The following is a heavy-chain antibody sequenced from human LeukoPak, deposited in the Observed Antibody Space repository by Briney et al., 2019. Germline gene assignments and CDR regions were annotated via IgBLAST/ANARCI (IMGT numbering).Heavy chain of an antibody. Sequence: PGASLRLSCAASGFTFSSYGMHWVRKAPGKGLEWVAVIWYDGSNPYYADSVKGRCTISRDNSKSTLYLEVNSLRAEDTAVYYCARGRGHGRLNPNLDYWGQGTLVTVSS. J-gene: IGHJ4*02. CDR2: IWYDGSNP. CDR1: GFTFSSYG. V-gene: IGHV3-33*01. D-gene: IGHD3-16*01. CDR3: ARGRGHGRLNPNLDY.